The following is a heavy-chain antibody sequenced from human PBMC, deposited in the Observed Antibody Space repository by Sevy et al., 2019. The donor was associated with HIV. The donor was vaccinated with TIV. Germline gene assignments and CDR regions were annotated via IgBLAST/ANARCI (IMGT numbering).Heavy chain of an antibody. J-gene: IGHJ6*02. CDR2: INSDGNST. Sequence: GGSLRLSCAASGFTFSSYWMHWVRQAPGKGLVWVSRINSDGNSTSYADSVKGRFTISRDNAKNTLYLQMNSLRAEDTAVYYCARDESIAARGYYYYGMDVWGQGTTVTVSS. CDR3: ARDESIAARGYYYYGMDV. D-gene: IGHD6-6*01. CDR1: GFTFSSYW. V-gene: IGHV3-74*01.